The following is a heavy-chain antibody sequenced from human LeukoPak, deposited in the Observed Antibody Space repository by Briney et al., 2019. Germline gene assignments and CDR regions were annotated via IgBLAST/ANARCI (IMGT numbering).Heavy chain of an antibody. CDR3: ARDWGSGSYYYGMDV. Sequence: SETLSLTCTVSGGSISSSSYYWGWIRQPPGKGLEWIGSIYYSGSTYYNPSLKSRVTISVDTSKNQFSLKLNSVTAADTAVYYCARDWGSGSYYYGMDVWGQGTTVTVSS. D-gene: IGHD3-10*01. V-gene: IGHV4-39*07. CDR1: GGSISSSSYY. J-gene: IGHJ6*02. CDR2: IYYSGST.